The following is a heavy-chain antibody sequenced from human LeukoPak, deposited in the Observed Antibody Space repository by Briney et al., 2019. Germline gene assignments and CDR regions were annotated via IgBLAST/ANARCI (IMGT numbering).Heavy chain of an antibody. D-gene: IGHD2-2*01. CDR3: AVPSPSPTSSDY. Sequence: GESPKISCKASGFSFTSYWIGWVRQMPGKGLEWMGIIFPRDSNTRYSPSFQGQVTISADKSISTAYLQWSSLKASDTAMYYCAVPSPSPTSSDYWGQGTLVTVSS. V-gene: IGHV5-51*01. J-gene: IGHJ4*02. CDR2: IFPRDSNT. CDR1: GFSFTSYW.